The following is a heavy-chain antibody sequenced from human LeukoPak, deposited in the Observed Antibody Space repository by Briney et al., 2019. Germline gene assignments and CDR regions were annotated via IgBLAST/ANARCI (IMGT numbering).Heavy chain of an antibody. CDR1: GYTFTGYY. J-gene: IGHJ4*02. Sequence: ASVKVSCKASGYTFTGYYIHWVRQAPGQGLEWMGWINTKSGGTKYAQKFQGRVTMTRDTYISTAYMDLSRLRSDDTGVYYCARRGSTSDSAYFLDSWGQGTLATVSS. CDR3: ARRGSTSDSAYFLDS. CDR2: INTKSGGT. D-gene: IGHD3-16*01. V-gene: IGHV1-2*02.